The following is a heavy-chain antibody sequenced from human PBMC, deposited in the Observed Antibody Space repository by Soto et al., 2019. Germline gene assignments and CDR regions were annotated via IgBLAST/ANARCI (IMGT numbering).Heavy chain of an antibody. D-gene: IGHD2-2*01. CDR3: AALDCSSTTCYGGGYFDP. Sequence: SETLSLTCAVYGGSFSDYYWNWMRQPPGKGLEWIGQINHRGITDYNPSLKSRITMSIDTSENHFSLRLSSVTAADTALYFCAALDCSSTTCYGGGYFDPWGQGTLVTVSS. CDR1: GGSFSDYY. V-gene: IGHV4-34*01. CDR2: INHRGIT. J-gene: IGHJ5*02.